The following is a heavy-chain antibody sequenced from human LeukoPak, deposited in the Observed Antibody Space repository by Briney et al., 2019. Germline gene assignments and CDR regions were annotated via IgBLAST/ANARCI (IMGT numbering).Heavy chain of an antibody. V-gene: IGHV3-74*01. J-gene: IGHJ6*02. CDR3: PSEYREEIVVVRAVNQARLDYYYGMDV. CDR2: INSDGSSI. Sequence: PGGSLRLSCAASGFTFTSYWMHWVRQAPGKGLVWVSRINSDGSSISYADSVKGRFTISRDNAKNTLYLQMNSLRAEDTAVYYCPSEYREEIVVVRAVNQARLDYYYGMDVWGQGTTVTVSS. CDR1: GFTFTSYW. D-gene: IGHD2-2*01.